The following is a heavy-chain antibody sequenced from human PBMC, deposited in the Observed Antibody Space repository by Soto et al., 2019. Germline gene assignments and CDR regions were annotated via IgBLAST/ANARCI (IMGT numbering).Heavy chain of an antibody. CDR3: ARGPRGLYHHDY. D-gene: IGHD2-8*02. CDR2: INMDGTST. Sequence: PGGSLRLSCVASGFTFSGDWMHWVRQAAGKGLVWVSRINMDGTSTNYADSGKGRFTISRDNAKNTLYLQMNSLRVDDTAVYYCARGPRGLYHHDYWGQGALVTVSS. V-gene: IGHV3-74*01. CDR1: GFTFSGDW. J-gene: IGHJ4*02.